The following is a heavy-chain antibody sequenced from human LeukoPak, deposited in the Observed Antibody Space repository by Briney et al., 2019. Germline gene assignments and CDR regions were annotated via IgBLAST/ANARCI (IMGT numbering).Heavy chain of an antibody. Sequence: PSETLSLTCTVSGGSISSSSYYWGWIRQPPGKGLEWIGSIYYSGSTYYNPSLKCRVTISVDTSKNQFSLKLSSVTAADTAVYYCARRGRGVATQGFDYWGQGTLVTVSS. CDR1: GGSISSSSYY. V-gene: IGHV4-39*01. CDR2: IYYSGST. J-gene: IGHJ4*02. CDR3: ARRGRGVATQGFDY. D-gene: IGHD5-12*01.